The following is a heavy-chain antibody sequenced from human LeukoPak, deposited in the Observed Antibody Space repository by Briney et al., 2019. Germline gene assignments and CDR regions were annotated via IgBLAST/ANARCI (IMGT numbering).Heavy chain of an antibody. CDR1: GFTFSSYA. V-gene: IGHV3-23*01. CDR2: ISGSGGST. J-gene: IGHJ4*02. CDR3: AKVEGEGTYYYDSSGSKEGDY. D-gene: IGHD3-22*01. Sequence: GGSLRLSCAASGFTFSSYAMSWVRQAPGKGLEWVLAISGSGGSTYYADSVKGRFTISRDNSKNTLYLQMNSLRAEDTAVYYCAKVEGEGTYYYDSSGSKEGDYWGQGALVTVSS.